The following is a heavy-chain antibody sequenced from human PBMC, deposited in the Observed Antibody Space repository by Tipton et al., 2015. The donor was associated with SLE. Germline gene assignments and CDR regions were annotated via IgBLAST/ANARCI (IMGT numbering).Heavy chain of an antibody. CDR2: IIPIFSTA. J-gene: IGHJ4*02. D-gene: IGHD3-3*01. CDR1: GYTFTSYG. CDR3: ASTWSGYYKGVFDY. Sequence: QSGAEVKKPGASVKVSCKASGYTFTSYGISWVRQAPGQGLEWMGRIIPIFSTANYAQKFQGRVTITADESTSTAYMELRSLRSDDTAVYYCASTWSGYYKGVFDYWGQGTLVTVSS. V-gene: IGHV1-69*13.